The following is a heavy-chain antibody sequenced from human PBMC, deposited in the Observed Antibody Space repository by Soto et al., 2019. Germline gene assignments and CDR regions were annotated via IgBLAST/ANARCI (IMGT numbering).Heavy chain of an antibody. V-gene: IGHV4-39*07. CDR2: INHSGST. CDR1: GGSISSGGYY. Sequence: PSETLSLTCTVSGGSISSGGYYWSWIRQPPGKGLEWIGEINHSGSTNYNPSLKSRVTISVDTSKNQFSLKLSSVTAADTAVYYCAREKTAAAGHMDVWGKGTTVTVSS. D-gene: IGHD6-13*01. J-gene: IGHJ6*03. CDR3: AREKTAAAGHMDV.